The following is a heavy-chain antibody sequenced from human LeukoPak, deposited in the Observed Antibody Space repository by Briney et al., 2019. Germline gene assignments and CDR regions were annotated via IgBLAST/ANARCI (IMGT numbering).Heavy chain of an antibody. CDR3: ARGSGSYDY. CDR2: ISGNGGST. V-gene: IGHV3-23*01. CDR1: GFTFSSYA. D-gene: IGHD1-26*01. J-gene: IGHJ4*02. Sequence: GASLRLSCAASGFTFSSYAMSWVRQAPGKGLEWVSVISGNGGSTYYADSVKGRFTISRDNSKNTLYLQMNSLRAEDTAVFYCARGSGSYDYWGQGTLVTVSS.